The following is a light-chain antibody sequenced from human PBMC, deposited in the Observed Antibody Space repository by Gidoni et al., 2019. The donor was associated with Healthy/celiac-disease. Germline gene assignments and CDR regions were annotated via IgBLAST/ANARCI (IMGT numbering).Light chain of an antibody. V-gene: IGKV1-39*01. Sequence: VSITCLASQSISSYLNWYQQKPGKAPKLLIYAASSLQSGVPAMLSGSGSGTDFTLTSSSLQSEDFATYYCQQSYSTPTFGQGTKLEIK. CDR3: QQSYSTPT. J-gene: IGKJ2*01. CDR2: AAS. CDR1: QSISSY.